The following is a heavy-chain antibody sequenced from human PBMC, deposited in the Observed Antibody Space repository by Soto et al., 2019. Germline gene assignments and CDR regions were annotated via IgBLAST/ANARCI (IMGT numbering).Heavy chain of an antibody. CDR3: VRRYCSRTGCLAGFDP. Sequence: PSETLSLTCAVYGGSFSGSYWTWIRQPPGKGLEWIGEVNHSGSAKYNPSLKSRVTISVDTSKNQISLKLTSLTAADTALYYCVRRYCSRTGCLAGFDPWGRGTQVTGSS. D-gene: IGHD2-15*01. CDR2: VNHSGSA. V-gene: IGHV4-34*01. J-gene: IGHJ5*02. CDR1: GGSFSGSY.